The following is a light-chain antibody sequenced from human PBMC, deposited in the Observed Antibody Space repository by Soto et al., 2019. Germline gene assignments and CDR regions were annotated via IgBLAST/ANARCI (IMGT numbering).Light chain of an antibody. J-gene: IGKJ1*01. V-gene: IGKV3D-20*02. CDR1: ETIGRAY. Sequence: IVLTQSPGTLSLSPGERATVSCRASETIGRAYFAWYQHRPGRTPRLVLSATSNRAAGIPDRFGGSGSGADFTLTISGVEPEDFAVYYCQQRSNWPWTFGQGTKVEIK. CDR3: QQRSNWPWT. CDR2: ATS.